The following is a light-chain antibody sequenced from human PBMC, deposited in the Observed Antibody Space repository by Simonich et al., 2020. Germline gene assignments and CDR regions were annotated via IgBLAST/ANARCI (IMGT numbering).Light chain of an antibody. Sequence: QSVLTQPPSVSAAPGQKVTISCSGSSSNIGNNYVSWYQQLPGTAPKLLIYDNNTRPSGLPDRFSGSKSGTSATLGITGLQTGDEAEYYCGTWDSSLSAGVFGGGTKLTVL. J-gene: IGLJ3*02. V-gene: IGLV1-51*01. CDR2: DNN. CDR3: GTWDSSLSAGV. CDR1: SSNIGNNY.